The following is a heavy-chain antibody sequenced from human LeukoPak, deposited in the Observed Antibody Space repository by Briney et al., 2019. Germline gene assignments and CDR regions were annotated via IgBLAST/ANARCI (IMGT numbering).Heavy chain of an antibody. D-gene: IGHD4-17*01. CDR1: GFTFSSYA. CDR2: ISGSGGST. CDR3: ARAYVDSGDYEAY. V-gene: IGHV3-23*01. Sequence: AGGSLRLSCAASGFTFSSYAMSWVRQAPGKGLEWVSAISGSGGSTYYADSVKGRFTISRDNSRNTLYLQMNSLRAEDTAVYYCARAYVDSGDYEAYWGQGTLVTVSS. J-gene: IGHJ4*02.